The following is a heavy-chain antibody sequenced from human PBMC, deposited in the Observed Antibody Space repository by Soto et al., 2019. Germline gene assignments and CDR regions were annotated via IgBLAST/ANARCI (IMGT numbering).Heavy chain of an antibody. CDR2: MNSDGSTT. CDR1: GFTFGNYA. J-gene: IGHJ4*02. CDR3: ATAEVDY. Sequence: GGSLRLSCAASGFTFGNYAIHWVRQAPGKGLEWDSRMNSDGSTTNYADSVKGRFTVSRDNARNTLHLQMNSLRAEDTAVYYCATAEVDYWGPGTLVTVSS. V-gene: IGHV3-74*01.